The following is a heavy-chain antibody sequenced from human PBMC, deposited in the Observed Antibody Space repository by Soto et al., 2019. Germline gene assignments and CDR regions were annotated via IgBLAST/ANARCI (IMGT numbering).Heavy chain of an antibody. CDR1: GFTFSSYA. CDR2: ISGSGGST. D-gene: IGHD3-9*01. J-gene: IGHJ5*02. CDR3: AKERVHVLRYFVAAGVNWFDP. V-gene: IGHV3-23*01. Sequence: GGSLRLSSAASGFTFSSYAMSWVRQAPGKGLEWVSAISGSGGSTYYADSVKGRFTISRDNSKNTLYLQMNSLRAEATAVYYCAKERVHVLRYFVAAGVNWFDPWGQGTLVTVSS.